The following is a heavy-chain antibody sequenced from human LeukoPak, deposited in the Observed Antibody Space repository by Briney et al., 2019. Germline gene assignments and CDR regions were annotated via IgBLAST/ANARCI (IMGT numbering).Heavy chain of an antibody. J-gene: IGHJ4*02. D-gene: IGHD1-26*01. V-gene: IGHV1-2*02. CDR1: GYTFTGYY. CDR3: ARSEWELLSGPPDY. Sequence: ASVKVSCKASGYTFTGYYMHWVRQAPGQGLEWMGWINPNSGGTNYAQKFQGRVTMTRDTSISTAYMELSRLRSDDTAVYYCARSEWELLSGPPDYWGQGTLVTVSS. CDR2: INPNSGGT.